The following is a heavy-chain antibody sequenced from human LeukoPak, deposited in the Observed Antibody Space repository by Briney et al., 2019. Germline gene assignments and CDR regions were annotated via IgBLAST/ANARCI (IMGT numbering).Heavy chain of an antibody. J-gene: IGHJ4*02. Sequence: GASVKVSCKASGYTFTGYYMHWVRQARGQGVEWMGRINPNSGGTNYAQKFQGRVTMTRDTSISTAYMELSRLRSDYTAVYYCARETYYYDSIGYYYGYWGQGTLVTVSS. D-gene: IGHD3-22*01. CDR3: ARETYYYDSIGYYYGY. V-gene: IGHV1-2*06. CDR2: INPNSGGT. CDR1: GYTFTGYY.